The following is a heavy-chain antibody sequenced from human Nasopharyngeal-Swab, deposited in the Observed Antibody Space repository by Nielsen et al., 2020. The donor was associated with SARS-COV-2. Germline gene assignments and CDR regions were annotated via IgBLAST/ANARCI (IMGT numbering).Heavy chain of an antibody. CDR2: IHSVSSFT. Sequence: GGPLRLSCAASGFSFSDYYMSWIRQAPGKGLEWVSYIHSVSSFTDYADSVKGRFTISRDNAKNTLYLQMNTLRAEDTAVYYCARGRYNPYWGQGTLVTVSS. CDR3: ARGRYNPY. D-gene: IGHD1-14*01. V-gene: IGHV3-11*06. CDR1: GFSFSDYY. J-gene: IGHJ4*02.